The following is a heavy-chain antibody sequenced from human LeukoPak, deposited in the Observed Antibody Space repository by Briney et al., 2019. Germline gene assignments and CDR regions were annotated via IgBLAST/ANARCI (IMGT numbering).Heavy chain of an antibody. CDR1: GFTVSSNY. D-gene: IGHD4-17*01. CDR3: ARELLGPGLRHAFDI. J-gene: IGHJ3*02. CDR2: IYSGVDT. V-gene: IGHV3-53*01. Sequence: GASLRLSCAASGFTVSSNYISWVRQAPGKGLEWVSIIYSGVDTYYANSVKGRFTMSRDNSKNTLYLQMNSLRAEDTAVYYCARELLGPGLRHAFDIWGQGTMVTVSS.